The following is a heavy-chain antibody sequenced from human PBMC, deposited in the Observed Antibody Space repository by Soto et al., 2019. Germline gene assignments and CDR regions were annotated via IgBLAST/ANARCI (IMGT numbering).Heavy chain of an antibody. V-gene: IGHV1-69*01. J-gene: IGHJ6*02. D-gene: IGHD3-22*01. CDR1: GATFSSYG. CDR3: ARKIVLEEPDSTVHYYYGMEV. Sequence: QVQLVQSGAEVKKPGSSVRVSCKASGATFSSYGFNWVQQAPGQGLEWMGGIIPLFSRTNYAQKFQGRVTITADESTSTVYMELSSLRSEDTAVYYCARKIVLEEPDSTVHYYYGMEVWGQGTTVTVSS. CDR2: IIPLFSRT.